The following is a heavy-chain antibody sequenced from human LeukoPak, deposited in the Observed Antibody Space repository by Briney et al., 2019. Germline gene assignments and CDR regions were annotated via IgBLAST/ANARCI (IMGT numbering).Heavy chain of an antibody. Sequence: ASVKVSCKASGYTFTSYDFNWVRQATGQGLEWMGWMNPNSGNTGYAQKFQGRVTMTRNTSISTAYMELSSLRSEDTAVYYCARVRGSGRRYYYYGMDVWGQGITVTVSS. J-gene: IGHJ6*02. CDR2: MNPNSGNT. CDR1: GYTFTSYD. V-gene: IGHV1-8*01. CDR3: ARVRGSGRRYYYYGMDV. D-gene: IGHD6-19*01.